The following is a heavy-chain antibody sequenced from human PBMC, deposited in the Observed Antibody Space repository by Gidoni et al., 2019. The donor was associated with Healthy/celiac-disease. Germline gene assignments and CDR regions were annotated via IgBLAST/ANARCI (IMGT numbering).Heavy chain of an antibody. CDR3: ATEVGATD. D-gene: IGHD1-26*01. Sequence: QVQLVESGGGVVQPGRSLSLSCAASGFTFSSYGMHWVRQAPGKGLEWVAVRSYDGSSKYYADSVKGRFTIARDNSKNTLYLQMNSLRAEDTAVYYCATEVGATDWGQGTLVTVSS. V-gene: IGHV3-30*03. CDR2: RSYDGSSK. J-gene: IGHJ4*02. CDR1: GFTFSSYG.